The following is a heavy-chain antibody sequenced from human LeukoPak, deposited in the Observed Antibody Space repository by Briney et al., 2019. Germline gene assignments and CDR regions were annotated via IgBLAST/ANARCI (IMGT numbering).Heavy chain of an antibody. CDR1: GYTFTGYY. V-gene: IGHV1-2*02. CDR3: AREGGDSCSSTSCPFDY. Sequence: GASVKVSCKASGYTFTGYYIHWVRQAPGQGLEWMGWINPNSGGTNYAQKFQGGVTMTRDASINTAYMELSRLRSDDTAVYYCAREGGDSCSSTSCPFDYWGQGTLVTVSS. J-gene: IGHJ4*02. CDR2: INPNSGGT. D-gene: IGHD2-2*01.